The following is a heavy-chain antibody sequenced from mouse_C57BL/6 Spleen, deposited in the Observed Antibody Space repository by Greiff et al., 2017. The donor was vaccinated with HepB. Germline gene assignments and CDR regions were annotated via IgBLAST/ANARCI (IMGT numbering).Heavy chain of an antibody. CDR1: GYTFTGYW. CDR3: ARLGDSTLDY. Sequence: VQLQQSGAELMKPGASVKLSCKATGYTFTGYWIEWVKQRPGHGLEWIGEILPGSGSTNYNAKFKGKATFTADTSSNTAYMQLSSLTTEDSAIYYCARLGDSTLDYWGQGTTLTVSS. V-gene: IGHV1-9*01. CDR2: ILPGSGST. J-gene: IGHJ2*01. D-gene: IGHD2-5*01.